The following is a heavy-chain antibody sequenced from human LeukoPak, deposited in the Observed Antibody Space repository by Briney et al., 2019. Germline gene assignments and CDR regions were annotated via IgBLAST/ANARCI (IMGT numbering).Heavy chain of an antibody. J-gene: IGHJ4*02. CDR1: GGSFSGYY. D-gene: IGHD4-17*01. Sequence: SETLSLTCAVSGGSFSGYYWTWIRQPPGKGLEWIGEINHSGSANYNPSLKSRVTISLDTSKNQFSLKLTSVTAADTAVYYCARGQGTVATHWGQGTLVTVSS. V-gene: IGHV4-34*01. CDR3: ARGQGTVATH. CDR2: INHSGSA.